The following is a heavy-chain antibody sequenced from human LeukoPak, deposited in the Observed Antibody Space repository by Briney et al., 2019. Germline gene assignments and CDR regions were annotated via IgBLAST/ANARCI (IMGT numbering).Heavy chain of an antibody. CDR1: GFTVSSNY. Sequence: GGSLRLSCAASGFTVSSNYMSWVRQAPGKGLEWVSVIYSGGSTYYADSMKGRFTISRDNSKNTLYLQMNSLRAEDTAVYYCARSYYDSEGIWFDPWGQGTLVTVSS. V-gene: IGHV3-66*01. J-gene: IGHJ5*02. CDR3: ARSYYDSEGIWFDP. CDR2: IYSGGST. D-gene: IGHD3-22*01.